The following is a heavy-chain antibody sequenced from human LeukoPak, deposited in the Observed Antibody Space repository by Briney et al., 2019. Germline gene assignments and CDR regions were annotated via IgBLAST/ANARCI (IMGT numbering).Heavy chain of an antibody. CDR1: GFIFSNYW. Sequence: PGGSLRLSCATSGFIFSNYWMTWVRQAPGKGLEWVANIKEDGSEKYYVDSVKGRFSISRDDSQNTLYLQMNTLRAEDTAVYYCARGIRVGATTSWGQGTLVIVSS. CDR2: IKEDGSEK. J-gene: IGHJ5*02. V-gene: IGHV3-7*01. D-gene: IGHD1-26*01. CDR3: ARGIRVGATTS.